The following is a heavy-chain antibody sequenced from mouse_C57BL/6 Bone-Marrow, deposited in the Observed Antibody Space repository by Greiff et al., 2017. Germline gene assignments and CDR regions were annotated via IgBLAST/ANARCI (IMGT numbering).Heavy chain of an antibody. J-gene: IGHJ4*01. Sequence: QVQLQQPGAELVKPGASVKLSCKASGYTFTSYWITWVKQRPGQGLEWIGDIYPGSGSTNYHEKFKSKATLTVDTTSSTAYMQLSSLTSEDSAVYYCARGGYAMDDWGQGTSVTVSS. CDR3: ARGGYAMDD. V-gene: IGHV1-55*01. CDR1: GYTFTSYW. CDR2: IYPGSGST.